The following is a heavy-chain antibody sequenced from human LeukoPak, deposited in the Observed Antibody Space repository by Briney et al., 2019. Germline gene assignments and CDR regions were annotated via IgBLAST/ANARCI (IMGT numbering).Heavy chain of an antibody. D-gene: IGHD6-13*01. J-gene: IGHJ4*02. V-gene: IGHV5-51*01. Sequence: GESLKISCEASGYSFTSHWIGWVRQMPGKGLEWMGIIYPGDSDTRYSPSFQGQVTISADKSISTAYLQWSSLKASDTAMYYCARHDSSSWDKNVDYWGQGTLVTVSS. CDR1: GYSFTSHW. CDR3: ARHDSSSWDKNVDY. CDR2: IYPGDSDT.